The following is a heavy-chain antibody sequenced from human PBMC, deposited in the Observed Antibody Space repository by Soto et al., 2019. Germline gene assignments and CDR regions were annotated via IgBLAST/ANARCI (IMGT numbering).Heavy chain of an antibody. V-gene: IGHV1-46*01. CDR3: ARGGHVVVVTAALDY. Sequence: QVQLVQSGAEVKKPGASVKVSCKASGDTFTDYYIHWVRQAPGQGLEWMGTVNPSGGNTTYAQNFLGRMTRTRDTSTSTLYMELTSLTSEDTAIYYCARGGHVVVVTAALDYWGQGTLVTVSS. CDR1: GDTFTDYY. D-gene: IGHD2-21*02. CDR2: VNPSGGNT. J-gene: IGHJ4*02.